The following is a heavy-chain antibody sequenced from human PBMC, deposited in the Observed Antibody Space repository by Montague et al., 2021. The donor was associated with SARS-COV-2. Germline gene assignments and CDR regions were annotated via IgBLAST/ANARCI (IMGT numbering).Heavy chain of an antibody. Sequence: PALGTPTQTLTLTCTFSGFSLSTSGMCVSWIRQPPGKALEWLALIDWDDDKYYSTSLKTRLTISKDTSKNQVVLTMTNMDPVDTATYYCATTIYDYVWGTRVEFDYWGQGTLVTVSS. CDR3: ATTIYDYVWGTRVEFDY. V-gene: IGHV2-70*01. J-gene: IGHJ4*02. CDR1: GFSLSTSGMC. D-gene: IGHD3-16*01. CDR2: IDWDDDK.